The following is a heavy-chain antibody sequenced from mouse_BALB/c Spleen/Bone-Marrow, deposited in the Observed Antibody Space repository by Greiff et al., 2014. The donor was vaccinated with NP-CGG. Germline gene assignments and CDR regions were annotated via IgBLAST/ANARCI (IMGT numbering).Heavy chain of an antibody. V-gene: IGHV2-9*02. D-gene: IGHD1-2*01. CDR1: GFSLTSYG. Sequence: VNLVESGPGLVAPSQILSISCTVSGFSLTSYGVHWVRQPPGKGLEWLGVICADGSTNYNSALMSRLSISKDNSKSQVFLKMNSLQTDDTAMYYCARITTATGAMDYWGQGTSVTVSS. CDR3: ARITTATGAMDY. J-gene: IGHJ4*01. CDR2: ICADGST.